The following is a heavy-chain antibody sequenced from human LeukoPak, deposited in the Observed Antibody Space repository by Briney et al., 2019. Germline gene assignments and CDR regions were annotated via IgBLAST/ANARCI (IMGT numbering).Heavy chain of an antibody. CDR3: ARDSPGFGGDDFDY. Sequence: GGSLRLSCAASGFPFANYAMHWVRQAPGKGLEWVAFIRYDGSNKYYADSVKGRFTISRDNSKNTLYLQMNSLRAEDTAVYYCARDSPGFGGDDFDYWGQGTLVTVSS. CDR2: IRYDGSNK. J-gene: IGHJ4*02. V-gene: IGHV3-30*02. D-gene: IGHD2-21*01. CDR1: GFPFANYA.